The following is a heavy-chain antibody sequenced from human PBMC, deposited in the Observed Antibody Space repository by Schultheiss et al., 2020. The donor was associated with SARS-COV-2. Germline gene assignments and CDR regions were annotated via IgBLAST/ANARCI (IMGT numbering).Heavy chain of an antibody. J-gene: IGHJ6*02. CDR2: IYYSGST. CDR3: AREVPLYRAEYYYYGMDV. D-gene: IGHD3-16*02. V-gene: IGHV4-59*01. Sequence: SQTLSLTCTVSGGSISSYYWSWIRQPPGKGLEWIGYIYYSGSTNYNPSLKSRVTISVDTSKNQFSLKLSSVTAADTAVYYCAREVPLYRAEYYYYGMDVWGQGTTVTVSS. CDR1: GGSISSYY.